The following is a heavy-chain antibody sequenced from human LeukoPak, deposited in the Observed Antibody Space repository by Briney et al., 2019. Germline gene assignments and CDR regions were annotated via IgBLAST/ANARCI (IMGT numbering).Heavy chain of an antibody. V-gene: IGHV3-74*01. J-gene: IGHJ4*02. CDR3: AASALTFSSGWFVY. Sequence: AGSLRFSCAASGITFSNYWMQWLRQTQKKGLVWPSRIREDGSSTVYADSVRGRFTISRDNAKNTLYLQMSSLRDEDTAVYDCAASALTFSSGWFVYWGQGSLVTVSS. D-gene: IGHD6-19*01. CDR1: GITFSNYW. CDR2: IREDGSST.